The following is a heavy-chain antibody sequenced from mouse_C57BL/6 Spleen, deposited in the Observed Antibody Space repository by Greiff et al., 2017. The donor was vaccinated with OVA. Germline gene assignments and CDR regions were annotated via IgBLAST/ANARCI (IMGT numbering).Heavy chain of an antibody. Sequence: QVQLQQPGAELVKPGASVKMSCKASGYTFTSYWITWVKQRPGQGLEWIGDIYPGSGSTNYNEKFKSKATLTVDTSSSTAYMQLSSLTSEDSAVYYCARCSNYGRGAMDYWGQGTSVTVSS. CDR2: IYPGSGST. V-gene: IGHV1-55*01. CDR3: ARCSNYGRGAMDY. D-gene: IGHD2-5*01. J-gene: IGHJ4*01. CDR1: GYTFTSYW.